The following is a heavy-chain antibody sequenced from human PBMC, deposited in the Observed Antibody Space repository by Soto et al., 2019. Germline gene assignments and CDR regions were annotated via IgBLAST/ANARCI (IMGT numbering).Heavy chain of an antibody. J-gene: IGHJ4*02. V-gene: IGHV4-59*01. CDR3: ARQGSYGYFDY. CDR2: IYYSGST. D-gene: IGHD1-26*01. Sequence: QVQLQESGPGLVKPSETLSLTCTVSGGSISSYYWSWIRQPPGKGLEWIGYIYYSGSTNYNPSLKRRVTISVDTSKNQFSLKVSSVTAADTAVYYCARQGSYGYFDYWGQGTLVTVSS. CDR1: GGSISSYY.